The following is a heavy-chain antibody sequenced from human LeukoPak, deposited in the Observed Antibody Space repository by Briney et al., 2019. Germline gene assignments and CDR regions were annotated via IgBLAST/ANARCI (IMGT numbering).Heavy chain of an antibody. CDR2: IYYSGST. CDR3: ATTIAATDDAFXI. V-gene: IGHV4-39*07. Sequence: SETLSLTCTVSGGSISSSSYYWGWIRQPPGKGLEWIGSIYYSGSTYYNPSPKRRVTMSVDASKNQFSLKLSSVTAADTAVYYCATTIAATDDAFXIWGQGTMVTVS. D-gene: IGHD6-6*01. CDR1: GGSISSSSYY. J-gene: IGHJ3*02.